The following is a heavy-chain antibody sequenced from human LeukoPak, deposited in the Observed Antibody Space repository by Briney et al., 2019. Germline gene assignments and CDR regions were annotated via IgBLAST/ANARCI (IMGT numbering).Heavy chain of an antibody. CDR3: TRVGHLTLDDVFDI. J-gene: IGHJ3*02. CDR2: IIPIFGSA. V-gene: IGHV1-69*13. D-gene: IGHD3-16*01. CDR1: GGTFSNYA. Sequence: SVKVSCKASGGTFSNYAINWVRQAPGQGLEWMGGIIPIFGSANYAQKFQGRVTITADESTSTAYMELSSLRSEDTAVYYCTRVGHLTLDDVFDIWGQGTMVIVSS.